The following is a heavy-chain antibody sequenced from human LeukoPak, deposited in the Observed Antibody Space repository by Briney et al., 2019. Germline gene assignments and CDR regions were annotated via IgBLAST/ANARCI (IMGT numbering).Heavy chain of an antibody. CDR2: IYYSGST. CDR1: GCSISSSSYY. J-gene: IGHJ4*02. CDR3: ARGNVLRFLEWLLNFDY. Sequence: SETLSLTCTVSGCSISSSSYYWGWIRQPPGKGLVWIGSIYYSGSTYYNPSLKSRVTISVDTTKNQFPLKLSSVTAADTAVYYCARGNVLRFLEWLLNFDYWGQGTLVTVSS. V-gene: IGHV4-39*06. D-gene: IGHD3-3*01.